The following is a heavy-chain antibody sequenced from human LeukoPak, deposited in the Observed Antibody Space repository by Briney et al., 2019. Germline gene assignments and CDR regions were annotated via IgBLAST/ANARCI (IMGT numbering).Heavy chain of an antibody. J-gene: IGHJ4*02. V-gene: IGHV3-7*01. CDR2: IKQDGSEK. D-gene: IGHD2-2*01. CDR1: GFTFSSYW. Sequence: GGSLRLSCAASGFTFSSYWMSWVRQAPGKGLEWVANIKQDGSEKYYMDSVKGRFTISRDNAKNSLYLQMNSLRAEDTAVYYCARAGWGYCSSTSCVGSPDYWGQGTLVTVSS. CDR3: ARAGWGYCSSTSCVGSPDY.